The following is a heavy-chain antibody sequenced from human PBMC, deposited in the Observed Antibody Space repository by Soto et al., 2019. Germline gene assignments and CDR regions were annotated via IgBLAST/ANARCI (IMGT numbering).Heavy chain of an antibody. J-gene: IGHJ3*02. D-gene: IGHD3-22*01. Sequence: EVQLLESGGGLVQPGGSLRLSCAASGFTFSSYAMSWVRQAPGKGLEWVSAISGSGGSTYYADSVKGRFTISRDNSKNTLYLQMNSLRAEDTAVYYCAKDLYYYDSSGRRKRGDAFDIWGQGTMVTVSS. V-gene: IGHV3-23*01. CDR2: ISGSGGST. CDR3: AKDLYYYDSSGRRKRGDAFDI. CDR1: GFTFSSYA.